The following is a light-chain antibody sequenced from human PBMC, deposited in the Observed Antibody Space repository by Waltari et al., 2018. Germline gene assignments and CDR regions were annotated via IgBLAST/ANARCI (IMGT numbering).Light chain of an antibody. V-gene: IGLV3-21*01. Sequence: SYVLTQPPSVSVAPGEPASLTCGGNNIESKSVHWYRQRPGQAPVLVISYDSDRPSGIPDRLSGSNSGNTATLTISRVEAGDEADYYCQVWDANTDPGVFGTGTEVTVL. CDR3: QVWDANTDPGV. J-gene: IGLJ1*01. CDR1: NIESKS. CDR2: YDS.